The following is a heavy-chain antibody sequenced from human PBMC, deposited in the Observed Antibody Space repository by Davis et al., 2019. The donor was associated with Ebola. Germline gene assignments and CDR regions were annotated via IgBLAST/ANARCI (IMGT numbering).Heavy chain of an antibody. D-gene: IGHD6-19*01. J-gene: IGHJ4*02. CDR2: ISYDGINE. Sequence: PGGSLRLSCAASGFSFNSYGMHWVRQSPGKGLEWVAFISYDGINEYYADSVKGRFTISRDNARNTLYLQMNSLRAEDTAVYYCATTQWLREFDNWGQGTLVTVSS. CDR3: ATTQWLREFDN. V-gene: IGHV3-30*03. CDR1: GFSFNSYG.